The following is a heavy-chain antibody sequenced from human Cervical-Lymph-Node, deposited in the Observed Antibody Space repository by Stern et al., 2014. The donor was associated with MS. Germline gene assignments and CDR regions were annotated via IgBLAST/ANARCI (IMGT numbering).Heavy chain of an antibody. D-gene: IGHD6-19*01. J-gene: IGHJ6*02. CDR2: INPNSGGT. Sequence: VQLVESGAEVKKPGASVKVSCKASGYTFTDYYIHWVRQAPGQGLEWMGRINPNSGGTNYAQKFQGRVTMTRDTSISTAYMDLSRLRPDDTAVYYCAREFDSGGWPLQYYYGMDVWGQGTTVTVSS. CDR1: GYTFTDYY. V-gene: IGHV1-2*06. CDR3: AREFDSGGWPLQYYYGMDV.